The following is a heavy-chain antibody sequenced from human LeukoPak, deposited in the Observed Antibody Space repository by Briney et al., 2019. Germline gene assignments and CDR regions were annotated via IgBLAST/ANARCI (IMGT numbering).Heavy chain of an antibody. V-gene: IGHV3-49*04. J-gene: IGHJ4*02. CDR2: IRSKVYGGTP. CDR1: GFTSGDYA. CDR3: TTARYYYDSSGYYYGDY. Sequence: PGGSLRLSCTASGFTSGDYAMTWVRQAPGKGLEWVGFIRSKVYGGTPEYAASVKGRFTISRDDSKGVAYLQMNSLKTEDTAVYYCTTARYYYDSSGYYYGDYWGQGTLVTVSS. D-gene: IGHD3-22*01.